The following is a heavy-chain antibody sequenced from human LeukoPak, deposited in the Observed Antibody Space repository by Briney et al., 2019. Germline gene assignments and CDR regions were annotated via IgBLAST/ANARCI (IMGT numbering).Heavy chain of an antibody. V-gene: IGHV3-7*03. J-gene: IGHJ4*02. CDR3: ARDPAGYSSSRYPFDY. D-gene: IGHD6-6*01. CDR2: IKQDGSEK. CDR1: GFTFSSYW. Sequence: GGSLRLSCVTSGFTFSSYWMSWVRQAPGKGLEWVANIKQDGSEKHYVDSVKGRFTISRDNAKNSLYLQMNSLRAEDTAVYYCARDPAGYSSSRYPFDYWGQGTLVTVSS.